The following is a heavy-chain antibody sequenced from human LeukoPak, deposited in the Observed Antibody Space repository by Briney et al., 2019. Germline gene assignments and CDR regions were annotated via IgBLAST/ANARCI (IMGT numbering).Heavy chain of an antibody. CDR3: ARELGGAGSYFFPYYGMDV. Sequence: GASVKVSCKASGYTFISYGINWVRQAPGQGLEWMGWISGYNGNTNYAQNLQGRVTVTRDTSTSTAYMELRSLRSDDTAVYYCARELGGAGSYFFPYYGMDVWGQGTTVTVSS. D-gene: IGHD3-10*01. CDR1: GYTFISYG. V-gene: IGHV1-18*01. CDR2: ISGYNGNT. J-gene: IGHJ6*02.